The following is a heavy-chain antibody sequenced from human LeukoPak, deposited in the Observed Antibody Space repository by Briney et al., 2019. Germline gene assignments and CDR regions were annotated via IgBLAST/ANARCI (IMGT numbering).Heavy chain of an antibody. CDR3: AKDLSDYGSPLDY. V-gene: IGHV3-30*02. Sequence: PGVSLRLSCAASGFTFSSYGMHWVRQAPGKGLEWVAFIRYDGSNKYYADSVKGRFTISRDNSKNTLYLQMNSLRAEDTAVYYCAKDLSDYGSPLDYWGQGTLVTVSS. CDR2: IRYDGSNK. D-gene: IGHD4-17*01. J-gene: IGHJ4*02. CDR1: GFTFSSYG.